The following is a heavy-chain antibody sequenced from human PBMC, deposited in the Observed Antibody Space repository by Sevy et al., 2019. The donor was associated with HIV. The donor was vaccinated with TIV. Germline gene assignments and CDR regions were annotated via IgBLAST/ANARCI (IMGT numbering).Heavy chain of an antibody. V-gene: IGHV3-30*02. Sequence: GGSLRLSCAASGFTFSSYGMHWVRQAPGKGLEWVAFIRYDGSNKYYADSVKGRFTISRDNSKNTLYLQMNSLRAEDTAVYYCAKEIEGFRELFYYWGQGTLVTVSS. CDR2: IRYDGSNK. J-gene: IGHJ4*02. CDR3: AKEIEGFRELFYY. CDR1: GFTFSSYG. D-gene: IGHD3-10*01.